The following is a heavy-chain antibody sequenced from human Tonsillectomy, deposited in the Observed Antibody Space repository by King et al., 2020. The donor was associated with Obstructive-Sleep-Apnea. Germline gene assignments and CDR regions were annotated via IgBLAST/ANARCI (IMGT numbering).Heavy chain of an antibody. Sequence: QLQESGPGLVKPSETLSLTCSVSGGPSSGNPYCWGLIRQPPGKGVEWVGTMCHSGRTFYNPSLKSRVSISVDTSNKQVSLRLSSAAAADTAVYYCARYDESSSHGGHDYWGQGTLVTVSS. CDR3: ARYDESSSHGGHDY. CDR1: GGPSSGNPYC. D-gene: IGHD3-22*01. J-gene: IGHJ4*02. V-gene: IGHV4-39*07. CDR2: MCHSGRT.